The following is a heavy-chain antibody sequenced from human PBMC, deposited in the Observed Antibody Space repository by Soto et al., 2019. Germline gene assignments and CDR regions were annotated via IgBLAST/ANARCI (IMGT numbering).Heavy chain of an antibody. CDR1: GFTFSSYA. D-gene: IGHD3-10*01. V-gene: IGHV3-23*01. J-gene: IGHJ4*02. Sequence: GGSLRLSCAASGFTFSSYAMSWVRQAPGKGLEWVSAISGSGGSTYYADSVKGRFTISRDNSKNTLYLQMNSLRAEDTAVYYCAKGGVPWFGELLDDYWGQGTLVTVSS. CDR2: ISGSGGST. CDR3: AKGGVPWFGELLDDY.